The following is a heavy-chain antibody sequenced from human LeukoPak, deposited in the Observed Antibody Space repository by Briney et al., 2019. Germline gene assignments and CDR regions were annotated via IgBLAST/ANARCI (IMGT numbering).Heavy chain of an antibody. Sequence: GGSLRLSCAASGFTVSSNYMSWVRQAPGKGLEWVSVIYSGGSTYYADSVKGRFTISRDNSKNTLYLQMNSLRAEDTAVYYCAKVLLWFGEFQQASDAFDIWGQGTMVTVSS. D-gene: IGHD3-10*01. CDR1: GFTVSSNY. J-gene: IGHJ3*02. V-gene: IGHV3-66*01. CDR2: IYSGGST. CDR3: AKVLLWFGEFQQASDAFDI.